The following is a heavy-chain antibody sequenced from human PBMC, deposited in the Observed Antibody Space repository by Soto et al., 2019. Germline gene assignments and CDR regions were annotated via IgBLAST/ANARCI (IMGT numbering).Heavy chain of an antibody. J-gene: IGHJ6*03. V-gene: IGHV1-8*01. CDR3: ARSDIVVVPAAYYYYYYMDV. Sequence: QVQLVQSGAEVKKPGASVKVSCKASGYTFTSYDINWVRQATGQGLEWMGWMNPNSGNTGYAQKFQGRVTMTRNTSIRTAYMELSSLRCEDTAVYYCARSDIVVVPAAYYYYYYMDVWGKGTTVTV. CDR2: MNPNSGNT. CDR1: GYTFTSYD. D-gene: IGHD2-2*01.